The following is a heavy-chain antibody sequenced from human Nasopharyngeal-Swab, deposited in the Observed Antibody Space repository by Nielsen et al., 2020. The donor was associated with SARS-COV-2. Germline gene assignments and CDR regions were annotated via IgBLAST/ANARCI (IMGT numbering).Heavy chain of an antibody. V-gene: IGHV1-69*04. Sequence: SVKVSCKASGGTFSSYAIIWVRQAPGQGLEWMGRIIPILGIANYAQKFQGRVTITADKSTSTAYMELSSLRSEDTAVYYCASSYDSSGYLQPYYYYGMDVWGQGTTVTVSS. CDR1: GGTFSSYA. D-gene: IGHD3-22*01. J-gene: IGHJ6*02. CDR2: IIPILGIA. CDR3: ASSYDSSGYLQPYYYYGMDV.